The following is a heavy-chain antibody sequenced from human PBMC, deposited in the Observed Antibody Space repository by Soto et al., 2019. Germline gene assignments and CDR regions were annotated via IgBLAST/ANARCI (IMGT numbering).Heavy chain of an antibody. Sequence: PSETLSLTCTVSGGSVSNYYWSWIRQPAGKGLEWIGRMYPRGNTNYNPSLSSRVTMSVDTSKNQFSLNLSSVTAADTAVYYCARENVVRGVIIKGYYYYGMDVWGQGTTVTVSS. CDR1: GGSVSNYY. CDR2: MYPRGNT. CDR3: ARENVVRGVIIKGYYYYGMDV. V-gene: IGHV4-4*07. J-gene: IGHJ6*02. D-gene: IGHD3-10*01.